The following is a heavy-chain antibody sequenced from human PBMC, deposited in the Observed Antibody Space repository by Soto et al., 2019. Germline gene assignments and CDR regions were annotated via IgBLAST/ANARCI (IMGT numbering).Heavy chain of an antibody. CDR2: IIPVFGTA. Sequence: SVKVSCKASGGTFSSYAISWVRQAPGQGLEWMGGIIPVFGTANYAQKFQGRVTITADKSTSTAYMELSSLRSEDTAVYYCARGDYYDSSGYYYSAGKNDYWGQGTLVTV. J-gene: IGHJ4*02. CDR3: ARGDYYDSSGYYYSAGKNDY. CDR1: GGTFSSYA. V-gene: IGHV1-69*06. D-gene: IGHD3-22*01.